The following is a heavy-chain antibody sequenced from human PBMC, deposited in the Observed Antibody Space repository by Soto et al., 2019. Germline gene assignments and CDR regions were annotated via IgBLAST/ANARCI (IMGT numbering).Heavy chain of an antibody. CDR1: GGSFSGYY. J-gene: IGHJ5*02. CDR3: ARGRITIFGVVIRGAAFDP. CDR2: INHSGST. D-gene: IGHD3-3*01. Sequence: QVQLQQWGAGLLKPSETLSLTCAVYGGSFSGYYWSWIRQPPGKGLEWIGEINHSGSTNYNPSLKSRVTILVDTSKNQFTLKLSSVTAADTAVYYCARGRITIFGVVIRGAAFDPWGQGTLVTVSS. V-gene: IGHV4-34*01.